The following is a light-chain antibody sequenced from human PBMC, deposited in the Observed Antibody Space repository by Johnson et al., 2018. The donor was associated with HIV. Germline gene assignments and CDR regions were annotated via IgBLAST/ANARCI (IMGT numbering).Light chain of an antibody. CDR2: ENN. V-gene: IGLV1-41*02. J-gene: IGLJ1*01. CDR3: LGWDPRLRPWGI. CDR1: SSNIGNNY. Sequence: QLVLTQPPSVSAAPGQKVTISCSGSSSNIGNNYVSWYQQLPGTAPKLLIYENNKRPSGIPDRFSGPKSGPSATLGITGLWPEDWADYFCLGWDPRLRPWGIFGTGTKVTVL.